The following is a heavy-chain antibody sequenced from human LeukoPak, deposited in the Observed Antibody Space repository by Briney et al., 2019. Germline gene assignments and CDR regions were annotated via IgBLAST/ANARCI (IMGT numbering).Heavy chain of an antibody. V-gene: IGHV1-69*05. Sequence: WASVKVSCKASGGTFSSYAISWVRQAPGQGLEWMGGIIPIFGTANYAQKFQGRVTITTDESTSTAYMELSSLRSEDTAVYYCARVNYDSSGYPYYYYMDVWGKGTTVTVSS. D-gene: IGHD3-22*01. CDR2: IIPIFGTA. J-gene: IGHJ6*03. CDR3: ARVNYDSSGYPYYYYMDV. CDR1: GGTFSSYA.